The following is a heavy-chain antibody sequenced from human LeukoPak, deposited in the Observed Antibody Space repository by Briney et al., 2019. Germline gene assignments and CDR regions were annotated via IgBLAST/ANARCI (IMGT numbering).Heavy chain of an antibody. CDR2: IYYSGST. D-gene: IGHD4-23*01. CDR1: AGSISGYY. Sequence: SSQTLSLTCPLYAGSISGYYWSWIRQPPGEGLEWIGYIYYSGSTNYNPSLRSQVTIPVETSKNQFSLNLSSVTAADTAVYYCAKDHGGHLFDYWGQGTRVTVST. J-gene: IGHJ4*02. CDR3: AKDHGGHLFDY. V-gene: IGHV4-59*01.